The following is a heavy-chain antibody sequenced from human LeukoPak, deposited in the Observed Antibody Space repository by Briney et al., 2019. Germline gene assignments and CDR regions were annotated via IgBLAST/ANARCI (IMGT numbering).Heavy chain of an antibody. CDR1: GFTFSDYY. CDR3: ASASRVYYYYMDV. Sequence: GGSLRLSCAASGFTFSDYYMSWIRQAPGKGLEWVSYISSSGSTIYYADSVKGRFTISRDNAKNSLYLQMNSLRAEDTAVYYCASASRVYYYYMDVWGKGTTVTVSS. J-gene: IGHJ6*03. CDR2: ISSSGSTI. V-gene: IGHV3-11*04.